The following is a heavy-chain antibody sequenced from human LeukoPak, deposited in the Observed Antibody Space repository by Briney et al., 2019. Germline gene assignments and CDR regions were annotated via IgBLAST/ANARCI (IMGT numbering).Heavy chain of an antibody. CDR2: INHSGST. D-gene: IGHD5-12*01. V-gene: IGHV4-34*01. J-gene: IGHJ6*03. CDR3: ARGGGYVGYYMDV. Sequence: SETLSLTCAVYGGSFSGYYWSWIRQPPGKGLEWIGEINHSGSTNYNPSLKSRVTISVDTSKNQFSLKLSSVTAAETAVYYCARGGGYVGYYMDVWGKGTTVTVSS. CDR1: GGSFSGYY.